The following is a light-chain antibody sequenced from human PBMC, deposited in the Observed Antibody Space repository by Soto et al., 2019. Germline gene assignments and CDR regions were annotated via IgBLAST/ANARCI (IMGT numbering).Light chain of an antibody. CDR3: QQYNNWPPIT. Sequence: ITLTLSPTMLSASPRERSTLSCTASQSVRSNLAWYQQKPGQAPRLLIYGASTRATGIPARFSGSGSGTEFTLTISSLQSEDFALYYCQQYNNWPPITFGQRTGLEIK. CDR2: GAS. J-gene: IGKJ5*01. CDR1: QSVRSN. V-gene: IGKV3-15*01.